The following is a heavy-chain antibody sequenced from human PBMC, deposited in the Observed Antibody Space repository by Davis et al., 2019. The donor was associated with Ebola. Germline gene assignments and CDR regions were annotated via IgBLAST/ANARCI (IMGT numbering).Heavy chain of an antibody. D-gene: IGHD1-26*01. V-gene: IGHV3-48*02. J-gene: IGHJ4*02. CDR3: ARIVGATDY. Sequence: GRSLKISCAASGFTFSGSAMNWVRQAPGKGLEWVSYISSSSSTIYYADSVKGRFTISRDNAKNSLYLQMNSLRDEDTAVYYCARIVGATDYWGQGTLVTVSS. CDR1: GFTFSGSA. CDR2: ISSSSSTI.